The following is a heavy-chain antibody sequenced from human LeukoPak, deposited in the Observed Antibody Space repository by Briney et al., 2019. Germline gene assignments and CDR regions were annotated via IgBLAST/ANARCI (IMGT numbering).Heavy chain of an antibody. CDR3: AEDRGLVGERYSYQFYGMDV. D-gene: IGHD3-9*01. J-gene: IGHJ6*01. CDR1: GVSISSDGYY. Sequence: PSETLSLTCTVSGVSISSDGYYWSWVRQHPEKGLVWIGYISYSGSTLYNPSLKSRVAISIDTSKNQFSLRLRSVTAADTAVYYCAEDRGLVGERYSYQFYGMDVWGQGTAVTVSS. V-gene: IGHV4-31*03. CDR2: ISYSGST.